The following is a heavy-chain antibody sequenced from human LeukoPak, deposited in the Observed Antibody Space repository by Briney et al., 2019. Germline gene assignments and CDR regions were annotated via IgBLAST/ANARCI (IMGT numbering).Heavy chain of an antibody. CDR1: GGSISSYF. J-gene: IGHJ4*02. CDR3: ARLTGTSWEVIDF. V-gene: IGHV4-59*01. CDR2: TYYSGSP. Sequence: SETLSLTCTVSGGSISSYFWSWVRQPPGKGLEWIGNTYYSGSPNYNASLKSRVTITADTSKRQVSLKLTSVTAADTAVYYCARLTGTSWEVIDFRGQGTRVTVSS. D-gene: IGHD1-20*01.